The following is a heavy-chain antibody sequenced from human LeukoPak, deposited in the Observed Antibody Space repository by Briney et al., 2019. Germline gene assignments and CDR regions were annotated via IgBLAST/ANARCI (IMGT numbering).Heavy chain of an antibody. D-gene: IGHD5-18*01. CDR2: ISSNGGST. CDR1: GFTFSSYA. V-gene: IGHV3-64*01. Sequence: GGSLRLSCAASGFTFSSYAMHWVRQAPGKGLEYVSAISSNGGSTYYAYSVKGRFTISRDNSKNTLYLQMGSLRAEDMAVYYCARVIGGYSYGPFDYWGQGTLVTVSS. J-gene: IGHJ4*02. CDR3: ARVIGGYSYGPFDY.